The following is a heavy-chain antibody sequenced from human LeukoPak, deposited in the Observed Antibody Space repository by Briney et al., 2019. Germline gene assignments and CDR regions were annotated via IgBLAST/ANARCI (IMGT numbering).Heavy chain of an antibody. D-gene: IGHD6-13*01. CDR3: ARTGYSSSWYWFDP. CDR2: IYYSGST. J-gene: IGHJ5*02. V-gene: IGHV4-31*03. CDR1: GGSISSGGYY. Sequence: SQTLSLTCTVSGGSISSGGYYWSWTRQHPGTGLEWIGYIYYSGSTYYNPSLKSRVTISVDTSKNQFSLKLSSVTAADTAVYYCARTGYSSSWYWFDPWGQGTLVTVSS.